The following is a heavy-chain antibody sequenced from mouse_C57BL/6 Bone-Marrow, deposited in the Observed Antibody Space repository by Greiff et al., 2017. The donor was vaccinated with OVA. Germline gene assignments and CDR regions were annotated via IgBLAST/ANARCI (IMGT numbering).Heavy chain of an antibody. J-gene: IGHJ2*01. D-gene: IGHD1-1*01. CDR1: GYSITSGYY. Sequence: EVKLQESGPGLVKPSQSLSLTCSVTGYSITSGYYWNWIRQFPGNKLEWMGYISYDGSNNYNPSLKNRISITRDTSKNQFFLKLNSVTTEDTATYYCAREGYGSSLFDYWGQGTTLTVSS. CDR3: AREGYGSSLFDY. V-gene: IGHV3-6*01. CDR2: ISYDGSN.